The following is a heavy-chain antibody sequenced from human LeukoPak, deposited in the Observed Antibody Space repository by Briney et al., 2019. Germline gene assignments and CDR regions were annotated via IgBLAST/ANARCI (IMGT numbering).Heavy chain of an antibody. CDR1: GFTFSSYA. Sequence: PGGSLRLSCAASGFTFSSYAMSWVRQAPGKGLEWVSGNSGSGGSTHYADSVKDRFAISRDNSKNTLYLQMNSLRAEDTAVYYCAKETVVVVAATPDAFDIWGQGTMVTVSS. D-gene: IGHD2-15*01. CDR2: NSGSGGST. V-gene: IGHV3-23*01. J-gene: IGHJ3*02. CDR3: AKETVVVVAATPDAFDI.